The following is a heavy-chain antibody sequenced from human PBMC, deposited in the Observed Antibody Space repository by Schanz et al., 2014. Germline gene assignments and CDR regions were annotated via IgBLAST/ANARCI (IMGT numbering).Heavy chain of an antibody. CDR2: ISGSGGST. V-gene: IGHV3-23*04. D-gene: IGHD5-18*01. J-gene: IGHJ4*02. CDR1: GFTFSSYW. CDR3: VRVSFADPRLYRGMDRDIDY. Sequence: EVQLVESGGGLVQPGGSLRLSCAASGFTFSSYWMHWVRQVPGKGLEWVSAISGSGGSTYYADSVKGRFTISRDNSKNTLYLQMNNLRAEDTAVYYCVRVSFADPRLYRGMDRDIDYWGQGTLVTVSS.